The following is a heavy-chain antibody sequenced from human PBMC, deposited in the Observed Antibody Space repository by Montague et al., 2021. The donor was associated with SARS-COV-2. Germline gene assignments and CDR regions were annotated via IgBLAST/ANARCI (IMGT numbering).Heavy chain of an antibody. D-gene: IGHD3-3*01. J-gene: IGHJ4*02. Sequence: RLSWSASGFTFSSYWMHWVRQAPGKGLVWVSRINSDGSSTSYADSVKGRFTISRDNAKNTLYLQMNSLRAEDTAVYYCARDYDFWSGRLDYWGQGTLVTVSS. V-gene: IGHV3-74*01. CDR3: ARDYDFWSGRLDY. CDR2: INSDGSST. CDR1: GFTFSSYW.